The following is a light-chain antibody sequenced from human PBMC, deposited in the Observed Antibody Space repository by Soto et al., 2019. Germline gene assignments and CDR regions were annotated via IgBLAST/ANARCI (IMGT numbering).Light chain of an antibody. CDR1: QSVSSN. V-gene: IGKV3-11*01. J-gene: IGKJ5*01. Sequence: EIVLTQSPATLSLSPGERATLSCRASQSVSSNLTWYQQKPGQAPRLLIYDASNRATGIPARFSGSGSGTDFTPNISSLEPEDFAVYYCQRGDTFGQGTRLEIK. CDR2: DAS. CDR3: QRGDT.